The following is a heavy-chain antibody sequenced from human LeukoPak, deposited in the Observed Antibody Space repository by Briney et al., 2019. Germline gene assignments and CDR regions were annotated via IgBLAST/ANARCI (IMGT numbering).Heavy chain of an antibody. V-gene: IGHV3-48*03. CDR3: ARDQGRYDSGSSYYYGMDV. Sequence: GGSLRLSCAASGFTFSSYEMNWVRQAPGKGLEWVSYISSSGSTIYYADSVKGRFTISRDNAKNSLYLQMNSLRAEDTAVYYCARDQGRYDSGSSYYYGMDVWGQGTTVTVSS. CDR2: ISSSGSTI. J-gene: IGHJ6*02. D-gene: IGHD3-10*01. CDR1: GFTFSSYE.